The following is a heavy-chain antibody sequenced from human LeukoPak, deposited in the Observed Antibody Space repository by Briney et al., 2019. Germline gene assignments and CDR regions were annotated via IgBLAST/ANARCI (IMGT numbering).Heavy chain of an antibody. J-gene: IGHJ3*02. Sequence: ASVKVSCKTSGYTFPNYGINWMRQAPGQGLEWMGWISGYNGDRIYAQNIQGRVTLTTDTSTRTAYMELRSLTSDDTAVYYCARVGGSYRQRGLYNAFDIWGQGTMVTVSS. V-gene: IGHV1-18*01. CDR1: GYTFPNYG. D-gene: IGHD1-26*01. CDR2: ISGYNGDR. CDR3: ARVGGSYRQRGLYNAFDI.